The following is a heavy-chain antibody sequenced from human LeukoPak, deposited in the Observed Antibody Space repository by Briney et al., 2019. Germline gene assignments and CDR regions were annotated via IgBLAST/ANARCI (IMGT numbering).Heavy chain of an antibody. CDR1: GYTLTELS. CDR2: FDPEDGET. D-gene: IGHD6-6*01. CDR3: ALGGAARGNYFDY. J-gene: IGHJ4*02. V-gene: IGHV1-24*01. Sequence: GASVKVSCKVSGYTLTELSMHWVRQAPGKGLEWMGGFDPEDGETIYAQKFQGRVTTTEDTSTDTAYMELSSLRSEDTAVYYCALGGAARGNYFDYWGQGTLVTVSS.